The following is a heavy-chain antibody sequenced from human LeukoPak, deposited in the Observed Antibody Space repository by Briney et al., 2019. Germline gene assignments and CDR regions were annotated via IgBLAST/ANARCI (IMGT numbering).Heavy chain of an antibody. CDR3: ARDFGNWNFDY. J-gene: IGHJ4*02. V-gene: IGHV3-11*04. CDR2: ISSSGSTA. Sequence: GGSLRLSCAASGFTFSDYYMSWIRQAPGKGLEWVSYISSSGSTAYYADSVKGRFTISRDNAKNSLNLQMNSLRAEDTAVYYCARDFGNWNFDYWGQGTLVTVSS. D-gene: IGHD1-20*01. CDR1: GFTFSDYY.